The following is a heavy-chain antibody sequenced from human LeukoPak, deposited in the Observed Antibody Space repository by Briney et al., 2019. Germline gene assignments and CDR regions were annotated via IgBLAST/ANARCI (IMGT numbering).Heavy chain of an antibody. CDR1: GGSFSGYY. J-gene: IGHJ4*02. CDR3: ARDPYYYDSSGYYLDY. Sequence: PSETLSLTCAVYGGSFSGYYWSWIRQPPGKGPEWIGEINHSGSTNYNPSLKSRVTISVDTSKNQFSLKLSSVTAADTAVYYCARDPYYYDSSGYYLDYWGQGTLVTVSS. CDR2: INHSGST. V-gene: IGHV4-34*01. D-gene: IGHD3-22*01.